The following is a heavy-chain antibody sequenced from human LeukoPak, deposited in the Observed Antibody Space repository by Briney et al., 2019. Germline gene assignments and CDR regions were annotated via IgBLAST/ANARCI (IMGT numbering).Heavy chain of an antibody. V-gene: IGHV1-69*13. CDR3: ARGGDWLFDY. J-gene: IGHJ4*02. D-gene: IGHD2-21*02. CDR1: GGTFSKYT. Sequence: SVTVSCKASGGTFSKYTISWVRQRPGQGLEWMGGITPLFGTANYAQKFQGRVTITADESASTAYMELSSLRSEDTAVYYCARGGDWLFDYWGQGILVTVSS. CDR2: ITPLFGTA.